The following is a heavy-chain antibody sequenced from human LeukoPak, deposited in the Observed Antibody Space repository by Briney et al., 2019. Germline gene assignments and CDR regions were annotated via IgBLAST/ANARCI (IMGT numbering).Heavy chain of an antibody. Sequence: SVKVSCKASGGTFSSYAISWVRQAPGQGLEWMGGIIPIFATANYAQKFQGRVTITADESTSTAYMELSSLRSEDTAVYYCARHEFSGYCSSTSCYKKNWFGPWGQGTLVTVSS. CDR2: IIPIFATA. J-gene: IGHJ5*02. CDR1: GGTFSSYA. V-gene: IGHV1-69*13. D-gene: IGHD2-2*02. CDR3: ARHEFSGYCSSTSCYKKNWFGP.